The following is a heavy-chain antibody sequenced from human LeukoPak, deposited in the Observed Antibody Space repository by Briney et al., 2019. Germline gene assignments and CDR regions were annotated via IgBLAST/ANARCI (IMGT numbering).Heavy chain of an antibody. J-gene: IGHJ3*02. D-gene: IGHD1-26*01. CDR1: GFTFSDYY. CDR2: ISSSSSYT. V-gene: IGHV3-11*06. Sequence: GGLRLSCAASGFTFSDYYMSWIRQAPGKGLEWVSYISSSSSYTNYADSVKGRFTISRDNAKNSLYLQMNSLRAEDTAVYYCARVGVGATSDAFDIWGQGTMVTVSS. CDR3: ARVGVGATSDAFDI.